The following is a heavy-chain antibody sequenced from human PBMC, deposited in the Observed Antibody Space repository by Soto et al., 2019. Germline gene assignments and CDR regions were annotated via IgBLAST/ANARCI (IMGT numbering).Heavy chain of an antibody. J-gene: IGHJ4*02. D-gene: IGHD3-9*01. CDR3: AKVGTYYDILTGPYYFDY. Sequence: GGSLRVSCAASGFTFCSYSMSWGRPAPGKGLEWVSAISGSGGSTYYADSVKGRFTISRDNSKNTLYLQMNSLRAEDTAVYYCAKVGTYYDILTGPYYFDYWGQGTLVTVSS. CDR1: GFTFCSYS. CDR2: ISGSGGST. V-gene: IGHV3-23*01.